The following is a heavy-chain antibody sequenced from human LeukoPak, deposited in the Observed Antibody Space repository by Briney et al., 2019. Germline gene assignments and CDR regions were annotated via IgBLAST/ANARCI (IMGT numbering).Heavy chain of an antibody. V-gene: IGHV3-30*02. CDR1: GFTFSSYG. CDR3: AKDWWYQLLYSYYYMDV. D-gene: IGHD2-2*02. J-gene: IGHJ6*03. Sequence: GGSLRLSCAASGFTFSSYGMHWVRQAPGKGLEWVAFIRYDGSNKYYADSVKGRFTISRDNSKNTLYLQMNSLRAEDTAVYYCAKDWWYQLLYSYYYMDVWGKGTTVTISS. CDR2: IRYDGSNK.